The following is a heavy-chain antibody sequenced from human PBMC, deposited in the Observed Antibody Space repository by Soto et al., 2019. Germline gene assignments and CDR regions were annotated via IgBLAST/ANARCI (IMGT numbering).Heavy chain of an antibody. Sequence: EVQLVESGGGLVQPGGSLRLSCAASGFTFSNYWMHWVRQAPGKGPVWVSRINTDGSTTNYADSVKGRFTISRDNAKNTLYLQTNSLGXEDTAVYYCARDLGGYASHWGQGTLVTVSS. J-gene: IGHJ4*02. CDR1: GFTFSNYW. V-gene: IGHV3-74*01. CDR2: INTDGSTT. D-gene: IGHD3-16*01. CDR3: ARDLGGYASH.